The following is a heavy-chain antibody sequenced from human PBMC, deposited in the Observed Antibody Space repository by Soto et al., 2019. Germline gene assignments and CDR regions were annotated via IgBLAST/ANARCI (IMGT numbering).Heavy chain of an antibody. V-gene: IGHV4-34*01. J-gene: IGHJ4*02. CDR1: GGSFSGYY. Sequence: SETLSLTCAVYGGSFSGYYWSWIRQPPGKGLEWIGEINHSGSTNYNPSLKSRVTISVDTSKNQFSLKLSSVTAADTAVYYCARGPITMVRGVSVAIDYWGQGTLFTVSS. CDR2: INHSGST. CDR3: ARGPITMVRGVSVAIDY. D-gene: IGHD3-10*01.